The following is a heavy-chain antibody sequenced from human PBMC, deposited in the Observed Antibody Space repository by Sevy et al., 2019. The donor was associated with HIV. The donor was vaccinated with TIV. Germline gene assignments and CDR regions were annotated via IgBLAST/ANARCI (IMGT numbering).Heavy chain of an antibody. Sequence: GGSLRLSCSASGFTFSSYAMHWVRQAPGKGLEYVSAISSNGGSTYYEDSVKGRFTISRDNSKNTLYLQMSSLRAEDTAVYYWVKDGIAVAGNGTDSAFDIWGQGTMVTVSS. V-gene: IGHV3-64D*06. J-gene: IGHJ3*02. CDR3: VKDGIAVAGNGTDSAFDI. CDR2: ISSNGGST. CDR1: GFTFSSYA. D-gene: IGHD6-19*01.